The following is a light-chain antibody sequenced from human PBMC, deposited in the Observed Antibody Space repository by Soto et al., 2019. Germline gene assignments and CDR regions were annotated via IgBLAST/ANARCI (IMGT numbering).Light chain of an antibody. J-gene: IGLJ1*01. Sequence: QSVLTQPASLSESAGQSITISGAGTSSDVGGYNYVSWYQQHPGKAPKFMIYDVSNRPSGVSNRFSGSKSGNTASLTISGLQAEDEADYYCSSYTTSNTRQIVFGTGTKVTVL. CDR3: SSYTTSNTRQIV. CDR2: DVS. CDR1: SSDVGGYNY. V-gene: IGLV2-14*01.